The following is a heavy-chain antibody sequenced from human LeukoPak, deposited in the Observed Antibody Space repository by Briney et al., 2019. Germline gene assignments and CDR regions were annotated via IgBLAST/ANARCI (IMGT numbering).Heavy chain of an antibody. Sequence: GGSLRLSCEAFGFSFSASSVNWVRQAPGKGLEWVSSIFGDGPGLYYADSVKGRFTISRDNGKNSVYLEMNSLRDDDTAVYYCTREGGSTDAGFWGQGTLVTVSS. D-gene: IGHD5/OR15-5a*01. CDR3: TREGGSTDAGF. V-gene: IGHV3-21*06. CDR1: GFSFSASS. CDR2: IFGDGPGL. J-gene: IGHJ4*02.